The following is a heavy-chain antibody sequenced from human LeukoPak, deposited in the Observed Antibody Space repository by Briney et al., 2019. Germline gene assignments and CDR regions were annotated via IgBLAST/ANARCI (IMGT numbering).Heavy chain of an antibody. Sequence: PGGSLRLSCAVSGFTFSSYSMNWVRQAPGKGLEWISFIDSSTSTIYYADSVKGRFTISRDNAKNSLYLQMNSLRAEDTAVYYCARALWSGPVYYGMDVWGQGTTVTVSS. CDR2: IDSSTSTI. CDR3: ARALWSGPVYYGMDV. J-gene: IGHJ6*02. CDR1: GFTFSSYS. D-gene: IGHD3-10*01. V-gene: IGHV3-48*01.